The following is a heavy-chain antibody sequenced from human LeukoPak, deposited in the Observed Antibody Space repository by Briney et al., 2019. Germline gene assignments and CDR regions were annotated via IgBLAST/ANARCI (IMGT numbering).Heavy chain of an antibody. CDR1: GFTFSSYE. CDR3: APSYSSDWPSHYFQF. J-gene: IGHJ4*02. D-gene: IGHD6-25*01. Sequence: GGSLRLSCVASGFTFSSYEVNWVRQAPGKGLEWLAYISSSGETIYYANSVRGRFTISRDNAKNSLFLQMNSLRGEDTAVYYCAPSYSSDWPSHYFQFWGQGTLVTVSS. CDR2: ISSSGETI. V-gene: IGHV3-48*03.